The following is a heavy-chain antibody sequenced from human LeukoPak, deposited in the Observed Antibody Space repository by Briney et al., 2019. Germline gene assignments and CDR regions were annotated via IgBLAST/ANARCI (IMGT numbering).Heavy chain of an antibody. D-gene: IGHD3-3*01. J-gene: IGHJ4*02. CDR1: GFIFSDHW. CDR3: VWERNNFWSGHHSIFDS. Sequence: PGGSLRLSCAASGFIFSDHWMHWVRQAPGKGLVWLSRINNDGSSTIYADSVKGRFTFSRDNAENTLFLEMSSLRVEDTAVYYCVWERNNFWSGHHSIFDSWGQGTLVTVSS. CDR2: INNDGSST. V-gene: IGHV3-74*01.